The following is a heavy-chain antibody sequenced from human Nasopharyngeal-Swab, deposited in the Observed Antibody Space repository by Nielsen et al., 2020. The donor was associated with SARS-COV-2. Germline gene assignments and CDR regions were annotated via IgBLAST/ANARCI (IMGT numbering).Heavy chain of an antibody. CDR2: ISSSSSYT. CDR3: ARGSIRGIIISDFDY. D-gene: IGHD3-10*01. Sequence: LKISCAASGFTFSDYYMSWIRQAPGKGLEWVSYISSSSSYTNYADSVKGRFTISRDNAKNSLYLQMNSLRADDTAVYYCARGSIRGIIISDFDYWGQGTLVTVSS. J-gene: IGHJ4*02. CDR1: GFTFSDYY. V-gene: IGHV3-11*05.